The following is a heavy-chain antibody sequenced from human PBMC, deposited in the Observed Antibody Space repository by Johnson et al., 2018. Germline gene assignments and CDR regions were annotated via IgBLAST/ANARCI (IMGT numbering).Heavy chain of an antibody. J-gene: IGHJ6*03. CDR3: VKGPRIKALNNLYMDC. CDR2: ISWNSGST. D-gene: IGHD1-14*01. V-gene: IGHV3-9*01. CDR1: GFTFDDYV. Sequence: VRLVQSGGGLVQPGRSLRLSCAASGFTFDDYVMHWVLQAPGKGLAWVSGISWNSGSTDYGDYVKGRFTISRDNAKNSLYLQMNSLRAEDTGLYYCVKGPRIKALNNLYMDCWGKGTTVTVSS.